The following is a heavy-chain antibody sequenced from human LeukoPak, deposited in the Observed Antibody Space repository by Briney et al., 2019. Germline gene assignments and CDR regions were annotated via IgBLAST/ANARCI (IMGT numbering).Heavy chain of an antibody. CDR3: ARVAEYSSGWYDPFDY. J-gene: IGHJ4*02. V-gene: IGHV7-4-1*02. CDR2: INTNTGNP. CDR1: GYSFTSYA. Sequence: ASVKVSCKASGYSFTSYAMNWVRQTPGQGLEWMGWINTNTGNPTYAQGFTGRCVFSLDTSVSTAYLQISSLKAEDTAVYSCARVAEYSSGWYDPFDYWGQGTLVTVSS. D-gene: IGHD6-19*01.